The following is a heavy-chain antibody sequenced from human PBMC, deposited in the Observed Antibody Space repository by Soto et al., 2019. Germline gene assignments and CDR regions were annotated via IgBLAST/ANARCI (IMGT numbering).Heavy chain of an antibody. CDR3: AHRRVRDSSGENFDS. J-gene: IGHJ4*02. D-gene: IGHD6-19*01. CDR1: GFSLNTNAVG. CDR2: LYWDDDK. Sequence: QITLKESGPPLVKPTQTLTLTCTFSGFSLNTNAVGVAWIRQPPGKALEWLALLYWDDDKRYSPSLKSRLTITTDTSKNQVVLTMTNMDPEDTATYYCAHRRVRDSSGENFDSWGQGTLVTVSS. V-gene: IGHV2-5*02.